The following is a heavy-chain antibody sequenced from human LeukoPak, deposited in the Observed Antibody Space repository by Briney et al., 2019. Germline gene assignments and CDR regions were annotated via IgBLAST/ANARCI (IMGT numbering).Heavy chain of an antibody. D-gene: IGHD3-10*01. CDR1: GFTFDDYA. V-gene: IGHV3-9*01. CDR3: AKAPEITMAHNWFDP. Sequence: PGRSLRLSCAASGFTFDDYAMHWVRQAPGKGLEWVSGISWNSGSIGCADSVKGRFTISRDNAKNSLYLQMNSLRAEDTALYYCAKAPEITMAHNWFDPWGQGTLVTVSS. J-gene: IGHJ5*02. CDR2: ISWNSGSI.